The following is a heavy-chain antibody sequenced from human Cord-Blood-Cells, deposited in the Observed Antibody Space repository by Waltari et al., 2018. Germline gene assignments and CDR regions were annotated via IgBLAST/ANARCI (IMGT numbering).Heavy chain of an antibody. D-gene: IGHD3-10*01. CDR2: IIPSFGTA. Sequence: QVQLVQSGAEVKKPGSSVKVSCKASGGTFSSYAISWVRQAPGQGLEWMGGIIPSFGTANYAQKFQGRVTITADKSTSTAYMELSSLRSEDTAVYYCARVSDYYGSGSYYYYYYGMDVWGQGTTVTVSS. J-gene: IGHJ6*02. V-gene: IGHV1-69*06. CDR3: ARVSDYYGSGSYYYYYYGMDV. CDR1: GGTFSSYA.